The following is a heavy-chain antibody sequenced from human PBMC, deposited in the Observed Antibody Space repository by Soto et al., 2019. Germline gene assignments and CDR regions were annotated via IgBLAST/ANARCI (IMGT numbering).Heavy chain of an antibody. CDR1: GGSISSGDYY. CDR2: IYYSGRT. J-gene: IGHJ5*02. V-gene: IGHV4-30-4*01. D-gene: IGHD4-17*01. Sequence: QVQLLESGPGLVKPSQTLSLTCTVSGGSISSGDYYWRWIRQPPGKGLEWIGYIYYSGRTYYNPSLKTRVTISADTAKLQYPLKLRSVNAADTAFYYCARAKGLRTVTTSWFDPWGQGNLVSVYS. CDR3: ARAKGLRTVTTSWFDP.